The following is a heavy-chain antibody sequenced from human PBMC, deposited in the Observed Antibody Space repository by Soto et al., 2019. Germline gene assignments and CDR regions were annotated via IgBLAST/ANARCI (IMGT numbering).Heavy chain of an antibody. CDR2: MNPNSGNT. D-gene: IGHD2-2*01. J-gene: IGHJ6*03. Sequence: QVQLVQSGAEVKKPGASVKVSCKASGYTFTSYDINWVRQATGQGLEWMGWMNPNSGNTGYAQKFQGRVTMTRNTYISTAYMELSSLRSEDTAVYYCARGRDIVVVPAAIDYYYYYMDVWGKGTTVTVSS. V-gene: IGHV1-8*01. CDR1: GYTFTSYD. CDR3: ARGRDIVVVPAAIDYYYYYMDV.